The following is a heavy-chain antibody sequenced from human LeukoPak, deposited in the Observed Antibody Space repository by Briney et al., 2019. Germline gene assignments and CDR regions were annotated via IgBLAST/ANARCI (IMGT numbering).Heavy chain of an antibody. V-gene: IGHV3-9*01. Sequence: PGGSLRLSCAASGFTFDDYAMHWVRQAPGKGLEWVSGISWNSGSIGYADSVKGRFTISRDNAKNSLYLQMNSLRAEDTALYYCAKVLRNYEFDYWGQGTLVTVSS. CDR3: AKVLRNYEFDY. J-gene: IGHJ4*02. CDR2: ISWNSGSI. D-gene: IGHD3-3*01. CDR1: GFTFDDYA.